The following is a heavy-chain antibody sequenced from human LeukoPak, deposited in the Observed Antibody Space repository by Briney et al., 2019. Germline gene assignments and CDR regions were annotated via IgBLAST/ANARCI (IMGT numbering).Heavy chain of an antibody. CDR1: GYTFTGYY. CDR3: ASLGYSYGYFYYYGMDV. D-gene: IGHD5-18*01. J-gene: IGHJ6*02. Sequence: ASVKVSCKASGYTFTGYYMHWVRQAPGQGLEWMGWINPNSGGTNYAQKFQGRVTMTRDTSISTAYMELSRLRSDDTAVYYCASLGYSYGYFYYYGMDVWGQGTTVTVPS. V-gene: IGHV1-2*02. CDR2: INPNSGGT.